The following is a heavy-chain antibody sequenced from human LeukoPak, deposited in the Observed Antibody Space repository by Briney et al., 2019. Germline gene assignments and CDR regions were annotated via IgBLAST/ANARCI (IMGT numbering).Heavy chain of an antibody. Sequence: PGGSLRVYCKASGFTFDYYAIHWVRLGPGLGLEWFSVFSWNSGSIGYADSVKGRFTISRDNAKNSLYLQMNSLRAEDTALYYCAKDMDSSGYRSDDAFDIWGQGTMVTVSS. CDR2: FSWNSGSI. CDR3: AKDMDSSGYRSDDAFDI. V-gene: IGHV3-9*01. CDR1: GFTFDYYA. J-gene: IGHJ3*02. D-gene: IGHD3-22*01.